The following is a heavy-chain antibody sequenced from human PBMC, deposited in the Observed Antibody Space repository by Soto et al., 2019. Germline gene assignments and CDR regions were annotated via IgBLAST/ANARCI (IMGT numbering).Heavy chain of an antibody. CDR3: AKDWMGLGYFFEY. V-gene: IGHV3-23*01. Sequence: EVQLLESGGDLVQPGGSLRLSCVASGFSFGNYAMNWVRQDPGKGLQWVASISNSGGITYYADSVKGRFTISRDNSENTLFLQLKSLRVEDTAIYYCAKDWMGLGYFFEYWGQGTLVTVSA. CDR1: GFSFGNYA. J-gene: IGHJ4*02. D-gene: IGHD5-18*01. CDR2: ISNSGGIT.